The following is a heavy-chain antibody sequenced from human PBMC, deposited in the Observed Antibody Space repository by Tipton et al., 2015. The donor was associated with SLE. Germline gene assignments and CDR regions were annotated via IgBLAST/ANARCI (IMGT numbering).Heavy chain of an antibody. J-gene: IGHJ4*02. CDR1: DGSISGNF. CDR2: IYYSGNT. Sequence: TLSLTCTVSDGSISGNFWSWIRQPPGKGLEWIGYIYYSGNTNYNPSLKSRVTMSVDTSKNQFSLRLSSVTAADTAEYYCASSQRGGYYTTYDYWGQGTLVTVSS. CDR3: ASSQRGGYYTTYDY. V-gene: IGHV4-59*01. D-gene: IGHD3-3*01.